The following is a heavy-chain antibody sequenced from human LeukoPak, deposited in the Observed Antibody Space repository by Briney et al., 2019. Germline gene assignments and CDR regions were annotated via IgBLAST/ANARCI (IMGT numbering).Heavy chain of an antibody. V-gene: IGHV3-74*01. CDR2: INSDGSST. Sequence: GGSLRLSCAASGFTFSSYWMHWVRQAPGKGLVWVSRINSDGSSTSYADSVKGRFTISRDNSKNTLYVQMNSLRAEDTAVYYCATRRSSITSRGSFDLWGQGTMVTVSS. D-gene: IGHD6-6*01. CDR3: ATRRSSITSRGSFDL. CDR1: GFTFSSYW. J-gene: IGHJ3*01.